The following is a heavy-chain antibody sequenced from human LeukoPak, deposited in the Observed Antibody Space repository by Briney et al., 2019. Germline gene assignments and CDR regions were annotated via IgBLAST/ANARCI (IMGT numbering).Heavy chain of an antibody. J-gene: IGHJ4*02. CDR1: GYTFADHY. V-gene: IGHV1-2*02. CDR3: ARAAYCGPDCYYYFDF. CDR2: IKPKSGVT. Sequence: ASVKVSCKASGYTFADHYLHWVRQAPGQGLEWVGLIKPKSGVTSSAQKFQGRVTLTRDTSISSAYIELNRLTSDDTAVYYCARAAYCGPDCYYYFDFWGQGALVTVSS. D-gene: IGHD2-21*02.